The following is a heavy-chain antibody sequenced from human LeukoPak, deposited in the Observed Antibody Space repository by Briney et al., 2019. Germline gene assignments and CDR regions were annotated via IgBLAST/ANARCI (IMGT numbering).Heavy chain of an antibody. Sequence: ASVKASCKVSGYTLTELSMHWVRQSPGKRLEGMGGFDPEDGETIYAQKFQGRVTMTQDTSTDTAYMELSSLRSEDTAVYYCASLSITMVRGALDYWGQGTLVTVSS. J-gene: IGHJ4*02. CDR1: GYTLTELS. CDR3: ASLSITMVRGALDY. CDR2: FDPEDGET. D-gene: IGHD3-10*01. V-gene: IGHV1-24*01.